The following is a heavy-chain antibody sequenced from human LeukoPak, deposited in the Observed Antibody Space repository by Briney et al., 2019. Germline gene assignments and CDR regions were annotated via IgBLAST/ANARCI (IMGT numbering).Heavy chain of an antibody. D-gene: IGHD3-10*01. CDR2: IIPIFGTA. CDR1: GGTFSGYT. J-gene: IGHJ4*02. V-gene: IGHV1-69*06. Sequence: SVKVSCKASGGTFSGYTINSVRQAPGQGLEWMGGIIPIFGTANYAQKFQGRVTITADKSTSTAYMELSSLRSEDTAVYYCARRDYYYGSGSYTPPHYWGQGTLVSVSS. CDR3: ARRDYYYGSGSYTPPHY.